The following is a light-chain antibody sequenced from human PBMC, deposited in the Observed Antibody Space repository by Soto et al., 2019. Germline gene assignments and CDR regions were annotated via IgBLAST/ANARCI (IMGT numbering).Light chain of an antibody. Sequence: DIQMTQSPSSLSASVGDRVTITCRANQSISSYLNWYQQKPGKAPKLLIYAASTLQRGVSSRFSGSGSGTDFTLTIRSLQLGDFATYYCQQSYRTPYPFGQGTKVDIK. CDR1: QSISSY. CDR3: QQSYRTPYP. V-gene: IGKV1-39*01. J-gene: IGKJ2*01. CDR2: AAS.